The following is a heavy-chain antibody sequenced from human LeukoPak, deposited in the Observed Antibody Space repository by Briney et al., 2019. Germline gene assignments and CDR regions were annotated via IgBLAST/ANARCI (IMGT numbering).Heavy chain of an antibody. CDR2: ISSSSSYI. D-gene: IGHD6-19*01. CDR3: ARVSRAVAGTFYFDY. Sequence: GGSLRLSCAASGFTFSSYSMNWVRQAPGKGREWVSSISSSSSYIYYADSVKGRFTISRDNAKNSLYLQMNSLRAEDTAVYYCARVSRAVAGTFYFDYWGQGTLVTVSS. J-gene: IGHJ4*02. CDR1: GFTFSSYS. V-gene: IGHV3-21*01.